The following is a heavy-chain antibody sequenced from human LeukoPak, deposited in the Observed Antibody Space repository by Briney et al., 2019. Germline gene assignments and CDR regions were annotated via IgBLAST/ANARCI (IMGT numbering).Heavy chain of an antibody. Sequence: SETLSLTCTVSGGSISSSPYYWGWVRQPPGKGLEWIGSIYYSGNTYYNPSLKSRVTISVNTSKNQFSLKVNSVTAADTAVYYCARDGGSAWFLDYWGQGTLVTVSS. CDR2: IYYSGNT. J-gene: IGHJ4*02. CDR1: GGSISSSPYY. CDR3: ARDGGSAWFLDY. V-gene: IGHV4-39*02. D-gene: IGHD6-19*01.